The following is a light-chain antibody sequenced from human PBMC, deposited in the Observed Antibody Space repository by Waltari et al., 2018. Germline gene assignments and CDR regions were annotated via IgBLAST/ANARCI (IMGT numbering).Light chain of an antibody. V-gene: IGLV2-14*03. CDR1: SSDVGGYNY. Sequence: QSALTQPASVSGSPGQSITIFCTGTSSDVGGYNYVSWYQQHPGKAPKLNIFDVTNPASGVSNRFSGSKSGHTAFLTISGLQTEDEADYYCSSYTSSSTQVFGGGTRLTVL. J-gene: IGLJ2*01. CDR2: DVT. CDR3: SSYTSSSTQV.